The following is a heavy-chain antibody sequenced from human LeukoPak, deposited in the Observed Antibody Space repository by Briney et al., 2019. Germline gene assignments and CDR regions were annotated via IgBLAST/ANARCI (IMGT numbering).Heavy chain of an antibody. CDR2: IYYSGST. D-gene: IGHD3-22*01. CDR1: GGSISNYY. CDR3: ARGGGFASGYLL. V-gene: IGHV4-59*01. Sequence: NTSETLSLTCTVSGGSISNYYWSWIRQPPGKGLEWIGYIYYSGSTNYNPSLKSRVTISVDTSKNQFSLKLSSVTAAGTAVYYCARGGGFASGYLLWGQGTLVTVSS. J-gene: IGHJ4*02.